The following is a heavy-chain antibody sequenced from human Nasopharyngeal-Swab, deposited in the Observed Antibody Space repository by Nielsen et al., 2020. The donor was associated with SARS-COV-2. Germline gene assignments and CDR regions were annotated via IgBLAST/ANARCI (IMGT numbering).Heavy chain of an antibody. V-gene: IGHV3-23*01. J-gene: IGHJ4*02. CDR2: ISGSGGST. Sequence: GGSLRLSCAASGFTFSSYAMSWVRQAPGKGLEWVSAISGSGGSTYYADSVKGRFTISRDNSKNTLYLQMNSLRAEDTAVYDCARDQYSYGAYQIDYWGQGTLVTVSS. D-gene: IGHD5-18*01. CDR1: GFTFSSYA. CDR3: ARDQYSYGAYQIDY.